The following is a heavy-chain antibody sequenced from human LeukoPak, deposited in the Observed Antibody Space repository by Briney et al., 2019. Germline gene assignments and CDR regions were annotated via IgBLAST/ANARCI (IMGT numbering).Heavy chain of an antibody. Sequence: SETLSLTCAVYGGSFSGYYWSWIRQPPGKGLEWIGEINHSGSTNYNPSLKSRVTISVDTSKNQFSLKLSSVTAADTAVYYCARDGVVAINWFDPWGQGTLVTVSS. V-gene: IGHV4-34*01. J-gene: IGHJ5*02. CDR1: GGSFSGYY. D-gene: IGHD3-22*01. CDR3: ARDGVVAINWFDP. CDR2: INHSGST.